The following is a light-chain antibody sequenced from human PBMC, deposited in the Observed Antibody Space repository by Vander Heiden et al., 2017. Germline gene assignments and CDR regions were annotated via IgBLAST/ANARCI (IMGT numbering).Light chain of an antibody. CDR3: QQDGSSHT. V-gene: IGKV3-20*01. Sequence: EIVLTQSPGTLSLSPGERATLSCRASQSVSSIYLAWYQQKPGQAPRLLIYGASSRANGIPDRFSGRGSGTDFTLTISRLEPEDFAVYYWQQDGSSHTFGGGTKVEIK. CDR1: QSVSSIY. J-gene: IGKJ4*01. CDR2: GAS.